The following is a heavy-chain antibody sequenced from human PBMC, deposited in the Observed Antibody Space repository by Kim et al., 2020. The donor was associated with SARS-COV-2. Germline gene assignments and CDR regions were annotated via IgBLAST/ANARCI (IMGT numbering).Heavy chain of an antibody. Sequence: RYEQKCQGRVTMTTDTSTSTVYMELSSLRSEDAAVYYCAKGGGFGGGIDYWGQGTLVTVSS. D-gene: IGHD3-16*02. J-gene: IGHJ4*02. V-gene: IGHV1-46*01. CDR3: AKGGGFGGGIDY.